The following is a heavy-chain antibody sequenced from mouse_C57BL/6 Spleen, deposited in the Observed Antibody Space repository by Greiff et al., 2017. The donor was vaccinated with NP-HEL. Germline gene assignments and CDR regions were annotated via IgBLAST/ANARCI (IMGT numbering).Heavy chain of an antibody. CDR3: AREDYDGTNWYFDV. D-gene: IGHD2-4*01. J-gene: IGHJ1*03. V-gene: IGHV1-78*01. CDR1: GYTFTDHP. CDR2: IYPRDGST. Sequence: QVQLKQSDAELVKPGASVKISCKVSGYTFTDHPIHWLKQRPEQGLEWIGYIYPRDGSTKYNEKFKGKATLTADKSSSTAYMQLISLTSEDFAVYIGAREDYDGTNWYFDVWGTGTTVTVSS.